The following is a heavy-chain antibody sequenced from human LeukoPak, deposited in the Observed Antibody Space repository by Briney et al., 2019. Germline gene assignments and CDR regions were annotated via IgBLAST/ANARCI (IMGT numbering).Heavy chain of an antibody. V-gene: IGHV3-7*01. Sequence: GGSLRLSCAGSGFTFSSYWMSWVRQAPGKGLEWVANIKQDGSEKYYVDSVKGRFTISRDNAKNSLYLQMNSLRAEDTAVYYCARDPWVDFWSGYYAYWGQGTLVTVSS. D-gene: IGHD3-3*01. CDR2: IKQDGSEK. J-gene: IGHJ4*02. CDR3: ARDPWVDFWSGYYAY. CDR1: GFTFSSYW.